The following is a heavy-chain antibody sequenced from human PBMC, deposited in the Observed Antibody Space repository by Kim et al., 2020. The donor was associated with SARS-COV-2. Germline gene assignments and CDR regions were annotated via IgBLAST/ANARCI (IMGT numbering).Heavy chain of an antibody. CDR1: GFTVSTNY. CDR3: ARGTVSLGEQWRWYYGLDV. D-gene: IGHD6-19*01. CDR2: IYSGGST. J-gene: IGHJ6*02. V-gene: IGHV3-66*01. Sequence: GGSLRLSCAASGFTVSTNYMSWVRQAPGKGLEWVSIIYSGGSTYYADSVKGRFSISRDNSKNTLYLQMNSLTAEDTAVYYCARGTVSLGEQWRWYYGLDVWGRGTTVTVSS.